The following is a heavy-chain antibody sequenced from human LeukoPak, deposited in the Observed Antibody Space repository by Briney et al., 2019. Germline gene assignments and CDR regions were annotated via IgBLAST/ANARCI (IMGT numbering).Heavy chain of an antibody. CDR2: ISAAGGSL. Sequence: GGPLRLSCAASGFRFREYAISWVREAPEKGLERVPPISAAGGSLYYADSVKGRLTISRDNSKDTLYLQMKRLRLEDTALYYCARILGPMIVVAPPDYWGQGTLVTVAS. CDR1: GFRFREYA. J-gene: IGHJ4*02. CDR3: ARILGPMIVVAPPDY. D-gene: IGHD3-22*01. V-gene: IGHV3-23*01.